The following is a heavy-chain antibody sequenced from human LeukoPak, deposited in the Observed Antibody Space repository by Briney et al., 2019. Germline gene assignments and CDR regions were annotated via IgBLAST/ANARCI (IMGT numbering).Heavy chain of an antibody. Sequence: GGSLRPSCAASGFTFSSYSMNWVRQAPGKGLEWVSSISSSSSYIYYADSVKGRFTISRDNAKNSLYLQMNSLRAEDTAVYYCARVGQQLVRPDYWGQGTLVTVSS. J-gene: IGHJ4*02. CDR3: ARVGQQLVRPDY. V-gene: IGHV3-21*01. D-gene: IGHD6-13*01. CDR2: ISSSSSYI. CDR1: GFTFSSYS.